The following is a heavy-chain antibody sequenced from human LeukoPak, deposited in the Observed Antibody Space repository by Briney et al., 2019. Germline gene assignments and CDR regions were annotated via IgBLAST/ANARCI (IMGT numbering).Heavy chain of an antibody. D-gene: IGHD1-26*01. V-gene: IGHV1-2*02. CDR1: GYTFNDCY. CDR2: INPDSGGT. CDR3: ARDLGGATEIYYFDY. J-gene: IGHJ4*02. Sequence: GASVKVSCKASGYTFNDCYMHWVRQAPGQGLEWIGRINPDSGGTDYAQKFQGRVTMTRDTSISTAYMDLSRLRSDDTAVYYCARDLGGATEIYYFDYWGQGTLVTVSS.